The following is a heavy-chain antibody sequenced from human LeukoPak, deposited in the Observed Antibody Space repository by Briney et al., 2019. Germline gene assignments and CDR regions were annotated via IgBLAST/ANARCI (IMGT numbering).Heavy chain of an antibody. CDR3: ARLIATTGVCDWFDP. Sequence: SETLSLTCAVYGESFSGYYWSWIRQPPGKGLEWIGEINHSGSTNYNPSLKSRVTISVDTSKNQFSLKLSSVTAADTAVYYCARLIATTGVCDWFDPWGQGTLVTVSS. V-gene: IGHV4-34*01. D-gene: IGHD2-8*01. CDR2: INHSGST. CDR1: GESFSGYY. J-gene: IGHJ5*02.